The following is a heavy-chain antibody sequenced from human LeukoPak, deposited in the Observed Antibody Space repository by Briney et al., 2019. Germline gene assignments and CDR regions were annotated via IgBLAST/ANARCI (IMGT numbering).Heavy chain of an antibody. J-gene: IGHJ6*03. D-gene: IGHD1-14*01. V-gene: IGHV1-69*13. CDR1: GGTFSSYA. CDR2: IIPFFRTA. CDR3: AXXXXXXXXXXXXXXKPKNYYYYMDV. Sequence: SVKVSCKASGGTFSSYAISWVRQAPGQGLEWMGGIIPFFRTANYAQKFQGRVTITADESTSTAYMELSSLRFEDTAVYYCAXXXXXXXXXXXXXXKPKNYYYYMDVWGKGTTVTISS.